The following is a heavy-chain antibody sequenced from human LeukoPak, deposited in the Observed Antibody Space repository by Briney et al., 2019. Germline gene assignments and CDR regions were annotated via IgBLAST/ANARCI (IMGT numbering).Heavy chain of an antibody. CDR3: ARRYCSGGSCYSFRGDWFDP. Sequence: GGSLRLSCAASGFTFSSYAMSWVRQTPGKGLEWVSVISGSGGSTYYGDPVKGRFTISRDNSKNTLYLQMNSLRVEDTAVYYCARRYCSGGSCYSFRGDWFDPWGQGTLVTVSS. J-gene: IGHJ5*02. CDR1: GFTFSSYA. D-gene: IGHD2-15*01. V-gene: IGHV3-23*01. CDR2: ISGSGGST.